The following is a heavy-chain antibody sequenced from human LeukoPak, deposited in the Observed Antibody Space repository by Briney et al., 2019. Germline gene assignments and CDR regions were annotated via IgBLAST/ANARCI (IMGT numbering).Heavy chain of an antibody. V-gene: IGHV3-30-3*01. D-gene: IGHD3-9*01. Sequence: GRSLRLSCAASGFTFSSYAMHWVRQAPGKGLEWVAVISYDGSNEYYADSVKGRFTISRDNSKNTLYLQMNSLRAEDTAVYYCASKAPDVLRYFDWSFDYWGQGNLVTVSS. J-gene: IGHJ4*02. CDR2: ISYDGSNE. CDR1: GFTFSSYA. CDR3: ASKAPDVLRYFDWSFDY.